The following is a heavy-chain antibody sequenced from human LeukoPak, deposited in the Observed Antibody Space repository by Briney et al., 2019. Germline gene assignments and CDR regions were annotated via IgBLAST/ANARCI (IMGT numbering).Heavy chain of an antibody. CDR2: ISSSSSTI. J-gene: IGHJ4*02. CDR1: GFTFSSYS. D-gene: IGHD5-12*01. V-gene: IGHV3-48*01. Sequence: GGSLRLSCAASGFTFSSYSMNWVRQAPGKGLEWVSYISSSSSTIYYADSVKGRFTISRDNAKNSLYLQMNSLRAEDTAVYYCAGGMNSIRGYSGYDEVGYDYWGQGTLVTVSS. CDR3: AGGMNSIRGYSGYDEVGYDY.